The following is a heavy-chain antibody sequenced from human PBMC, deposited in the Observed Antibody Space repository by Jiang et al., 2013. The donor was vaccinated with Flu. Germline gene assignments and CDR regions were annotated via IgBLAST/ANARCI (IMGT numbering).Heavy chain of an antibody. V-gene: IGHV4-39*07. J-gene: IGHJ4*02. Sequence: LLKPSETLSLTCTVSGGSFNSDSYYWGWIRQPPGKALEWIGGIYYTGSSYSRPSLKSRVTISVDTSKSQFSLKLSSVTAADTAVYYCTRAQKYSGFELPYFDYWGQGRLVTVSS. CDR1: GGSFNSDSYY. CDR3: TRAQKYSGFELPYFDY. CDR2: IYYTGSS. D-gene: IGHD1-26*01.